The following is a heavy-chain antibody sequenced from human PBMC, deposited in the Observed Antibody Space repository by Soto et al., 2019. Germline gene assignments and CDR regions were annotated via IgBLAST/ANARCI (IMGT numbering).Heavy chain of an antibody. Sequence: ASVKVSCKASGYTFTENQIHWLRRAPGQRLQWLGRIDPKSGDTTFAPTFQGRVTMTRDTSTNTAYLELTRLTSDDTAIYYCARSHLLASIRRYFDPWGLGPLVTVHS. CDR3: ARSHLLASIRRYFDP. CDR2: IDPKSGDT. D-gene: IGHD1-1*01. V-gene: IGHV1-2*02. J-gene: IGHJ5*02. CDR1: GYTFTENQ.